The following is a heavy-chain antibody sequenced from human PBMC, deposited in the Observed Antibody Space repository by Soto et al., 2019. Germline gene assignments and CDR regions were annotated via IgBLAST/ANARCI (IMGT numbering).Heavy chain of an antibody. CDR1: GGSVSSGGYS. Sequence: SETLCLTCAVSGGSVSSGGYSWSWIRQPPGKGLEWIGYIYHSGSTYYNPSLKSRVTISVDRSKNQFSLKLSSVTAADTAVYYCAREGKYYDFWSGPFDYWGQGTLVTVSS. V-gene: IGHV4-30-2*01. D-gene: IGHD3-3*01. CDR3: AREGKYYDFWSGPFDY. CDR2: IYHSGST. J-gene: IGHJ4*02.